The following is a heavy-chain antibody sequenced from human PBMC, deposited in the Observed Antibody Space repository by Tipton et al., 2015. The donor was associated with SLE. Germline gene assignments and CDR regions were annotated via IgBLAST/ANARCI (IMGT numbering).Heavy chain of an antibody. CDR2: IYYSGST. J-gene: IGHJ4*02. CDR1: GGSISSYY. CDR3: ARRGDGYTIFDY. D-gene: IGHD5-24*01. V-gene: IGHV4-59*08. Sequence: TLSLTCTVSGGSISSYYWSWIRQPPGKGLEWIGYIYYSGSTNYNPSLKSRVTISVDTSKNQFSLKLSSVTAADTAVYYCARRGDGYTIFDYWGQGTLVTASS.